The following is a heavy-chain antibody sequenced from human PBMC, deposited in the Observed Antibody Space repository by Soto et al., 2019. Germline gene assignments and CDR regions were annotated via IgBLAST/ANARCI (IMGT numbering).Heavy chain of an antibody. CDR3: ARSGQSFAGAV. Sequence: QVQLQESGPGLVKPSQTLSLTCTVSGASMSDYYGRWIRQSPGKGLEHIGYLHYSGSDNYNPSLKSRVTLSIARSKNQSSLRLSSVTAADTAIEYCARSGQSFAGAVWGQGILVTVSS. V-gene: IGHV4-59*01. CDR2: LHYSGSD. J-gene: IGHJ4*02. CDR1: GASMSDYY. D-gene: IGHD3-16*01.